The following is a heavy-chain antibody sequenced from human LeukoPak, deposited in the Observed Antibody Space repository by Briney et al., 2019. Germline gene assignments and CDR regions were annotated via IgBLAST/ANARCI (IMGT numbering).Heavy chain of an antibody. J-gene: IGHJ4*02. CDR3: TTGRPSRMGFAFDY. CDR2: IKSKTDGGTT. V-gene: IGHV3-15*01. D-gene: IGHD6-6*01. Sequence: GGSLRLSCAASGFTFSNAWMSWVRQAPGKGLEWVGRIKSKTDGGTTDYAAPVKGRFTISRDDSKNTLYLQMNSLKTEDTAVYYCTTGRPSRMGFAFDYWGQGTLVTVSS. CDR1: GFTFSNAW.